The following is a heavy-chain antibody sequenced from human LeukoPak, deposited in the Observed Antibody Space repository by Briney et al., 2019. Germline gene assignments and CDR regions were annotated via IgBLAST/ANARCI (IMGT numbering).Heavy chain of an antibody. CDR3: ARDWFSGSRPYDSSGYSYYFDY. Sequence: GGSLRLSCAASGFTFSSYSMNWVRQAPGEGLEWVSSISSSSSYIYYADSVKGRFTISRDNAKNSLYLQMNSLRAEDTAVYYCARDWFSGSRPYDSSGYSYYFDYWGQGTLVTVSS. CDR1: GFTFSSYS. V-gene: IGHV3-21*01. D-gene: IGHD3-22*01. CDR2: ISSSSSYI. J-gene: IGHJ4*02.